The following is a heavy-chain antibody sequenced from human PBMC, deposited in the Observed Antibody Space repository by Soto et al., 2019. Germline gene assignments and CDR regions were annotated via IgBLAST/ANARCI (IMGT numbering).Heavy chain of an antibody. Sequence: PGGSLRLSCAGSGFTVTDNHMTWVRQAPGRGPEWVSTIYYNGNTFHADSVWGRFTTSRDTSKNMLYLQMNSLRAEDTAVYYCATGGDTAKDGYWGQGTLVTVSS. CDR3: ATGGDTAKDGY. CDR1: GFTVTDNH. V-gene: IGHV3-53*01. D-gene: IGHD5-18*01. J-gene: IGHJ4*02. CDR2: IYYNGNT.